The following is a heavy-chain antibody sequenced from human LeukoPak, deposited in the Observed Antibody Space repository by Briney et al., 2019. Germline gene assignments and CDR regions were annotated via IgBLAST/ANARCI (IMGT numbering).Heavy chain of an antibody. CDR1: GGTFSSYA. J-gene: IGHJ4*02. V-gene: IGHV3-23*01. CDR3: AKDGPLWFGELSHFDY. D-gene: IGHD3-10*01. CDR2: ISGSGGST. Sequence: GASVKVSCKASGGTFSSYAMSWVRQAPGKGLEWVSAISGSGGSTYYADSVKGRFTISRDNSKNTLYLQMNSLRAEDTAVYYCAKDGPLWFGELSHFDYWGQGTLVTVSS.